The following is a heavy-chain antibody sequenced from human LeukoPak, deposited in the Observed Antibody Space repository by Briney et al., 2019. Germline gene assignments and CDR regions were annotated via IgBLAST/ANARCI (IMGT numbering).Heavy chain of an antibody. Sequence: GESLKISCRGSGYIFTTYWIGWVRQMPGKGLEWMGVIYLGDSDTRYSPSSQGQVSISADKSISTAYLQWSSLKASDTAMYYCARGIRPGSSGGFDYWGQGTLVTVSS. CDR3: ARGIRPGSSGGFDY. D-gene: IGHD3-22*01. CDR2: IYLGDSDT. CDR1: GYIFTTYW. J-gene: IGHJ4*02. V-gene: IGHV5-51*01.